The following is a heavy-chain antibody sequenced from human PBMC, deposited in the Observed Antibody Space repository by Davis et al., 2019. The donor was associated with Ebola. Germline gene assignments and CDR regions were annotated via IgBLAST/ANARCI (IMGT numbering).Heavy chain of an antibody. J-gene: IGHJ6*02. Sequence: GESLKISCTASGFTFGDYAMSWVRQAPGKGLEWVGFIRSIAYGGTTEYAASVKGRFTISRDNAKNSLYLQMNSLRAEDTAVYYCARGRGGKSRYGMDVWGQGTTVTVS. V-gene: IGHV3-49*04. CDR3: ARGRGGKSRYGMDV. D-gene: IGHD4-23*01. CDR2: IRSIAYGGTT. CDR1: GFTFGDYA.